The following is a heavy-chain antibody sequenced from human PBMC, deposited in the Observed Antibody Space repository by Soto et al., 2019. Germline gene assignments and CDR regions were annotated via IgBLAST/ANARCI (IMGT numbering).Heavy chain of an antibody. J-gene: IGHJ3*02. CDR3: ARNSLYGSGSYYQVPGAFDI. CDR2: ISAYNGNT. V-gene: IGHV1-18*01. D-gene: IGHD3-10*01. Sequence: ASVKVSCKASGYTFTSYGISWVRQAPGQGLEWMGWISAYNGNTNYAQKLQGRVTMTTDTSTSTAYMELRSLRSDDTAVYYCARNSLYGSGSYYQVPGAFDIWGHGTMVTVSS. CDR1: GYTFTSYG.